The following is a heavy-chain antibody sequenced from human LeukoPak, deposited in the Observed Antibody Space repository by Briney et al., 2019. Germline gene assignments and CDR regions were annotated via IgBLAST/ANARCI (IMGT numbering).Heavy chain of an antibody. D-gene: IGHD7-27*01. J-gene: IGHJ4*02. V-gene: IGHV3-23*01. CDR2: ISGSGGST. CDR1: GFTFSTYG. CDR3: AKDLHWGLDY. Sequence: GGSLRLSCAASGFTFSTYGMSWVRQAPGKGLEWVSAISGSGGSTYYADSVKGRFTISRDNSKNTLYLQMNSLRAEDTAVYYCAKDLHWGLDYRGQGTLVTVSS.